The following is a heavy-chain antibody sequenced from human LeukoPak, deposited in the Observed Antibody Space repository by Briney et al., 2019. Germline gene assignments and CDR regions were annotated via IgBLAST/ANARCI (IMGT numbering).Heavy chain of an antibody. CDR1: GFTFSSYS. J-gene: IGHJ4*02. D-gene: IGHD6-13*01. V-gene: IGHV3-21*01. Sequence: GGSLRLSCAASGFTFSSYSMNWVRQAPGKGLEWVSSINILSNYIYYADSVKGRFTISRDNAKNSLYLRMNSLRAEDTAVYYCARDSHSSSWYSEFDYWGQGTLVTVPS. CDR2: INILSNYI. CDR3: ARDSHSSSWYSEFDY.